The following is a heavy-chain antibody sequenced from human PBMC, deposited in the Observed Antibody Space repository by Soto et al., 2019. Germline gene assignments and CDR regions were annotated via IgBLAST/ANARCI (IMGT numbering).Heavy chain of an antibody. CDR2: INHSGST. CDR1: GGSFSGYY. CDR3: ARRCYFDWKNWFDP. J-gene: IGHJ5*02. V-gene: IGHV4-34*01. D-gene: IGHD3-9*01. Sequence: SETLSLTCAVYGGSFSGYYWSWIRQPPGKGLEWIGEINHSGSTNYNPSLKSRVTISVDTSKNQFSLKLSSVTAADTAVYYCARRCYFDWKNWFDPWGQGTLVTVSS.